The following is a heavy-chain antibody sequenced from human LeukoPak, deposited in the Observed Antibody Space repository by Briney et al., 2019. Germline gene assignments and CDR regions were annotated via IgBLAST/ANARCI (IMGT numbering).Heavy chain of an antibody. CDR3: AREKVVIAATHYYGMDV. V-gene: IGHV6-1*01. D-gene: IGHD2-15*01. CDR2: TYYRSKWYN. CDR1: GDRVSTNNAA. Sequence: SQTLSLTCAISGDRVSTNNAAWSWIRQSPSRGLEWLGRTYYRSKWYNYYAGSVKSRMIFNPDTSKNQFSLQLNSVTPEDTAVYYCAREKVVIAATHYYGMDVWGQGTTVTVSS. J-gene: IGHJ6*02.